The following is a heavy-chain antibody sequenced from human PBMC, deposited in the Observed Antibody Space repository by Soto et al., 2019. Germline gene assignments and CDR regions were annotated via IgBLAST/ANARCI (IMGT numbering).Heavy chain of an antibody. CDR1: GGSISSGGYY. CDR2: IYYSGST. Sequence: SETLSLTCTVSGGSISSGGYYWSWIRQHPGKGLEWIGYIYYSGSTYYNPSLKSRVTISVDTSKNQFSLKLSSVTAADTAVYYCARASSVVVMRLQSWYTVFRGSGTL. CDR3: ARASSVVVMRLQSWYTVF. V-gene: IGHV4-31*03. J-gene: IGHJ2*01. D-gene: IGHD2-15*01.